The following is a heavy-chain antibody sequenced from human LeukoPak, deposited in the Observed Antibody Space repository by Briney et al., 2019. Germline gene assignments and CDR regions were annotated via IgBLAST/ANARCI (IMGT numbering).Heavy chain of an antibody. D-gene: IGHD4-11*01. J-gene: IGHJ4*02. Sequence: SGGSLRLSCAASGFTFSSYGMHWVRQAPGKGLEWVAVIWYDGSNKYYADSVKGRFTISRDDSKNTLYLQMNSLRAEDTAMYYCARGLPPVMKYYFDYWGQGTLVTVSS. CDR3: ARGLPPVMKYYFDY. CDR1: GFTFSSYG. V-gene: IGHV3-33*01. CDR2: IWYDGSNK.